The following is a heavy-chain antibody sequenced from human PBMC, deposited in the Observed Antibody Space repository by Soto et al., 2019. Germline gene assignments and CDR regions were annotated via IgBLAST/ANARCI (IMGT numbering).Heavy chain of an antibody. V-gene: IGHV3-23*01. CDR3: ASPGELSGYDSPGDAFDI. D-gene: IGHD5-12*01. CDR1: GFTFSSYA. Sequence: GGSLRLSCAASGFTFSSYAMSWVRQAPGKGLEWVSAISGSGGSTYYADSVKGRFTISRDNSKNTLYLQMNSLRAEDTAVYYCASPGELSGYDSPGDAFDIWGQGTMVTVSS. J-gene: IGHJ3*02. CDR2: ISGSGGST.